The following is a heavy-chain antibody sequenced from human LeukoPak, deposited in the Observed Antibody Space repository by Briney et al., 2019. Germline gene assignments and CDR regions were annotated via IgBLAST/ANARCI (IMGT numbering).Heavy chain of an antibody. J-gene: IGHJ4*02. CDR2: ISSSSSYI. D-gene: IGHD3-16*01. Sequence: GSLRLSCAASGFTFSSYSVNWVRQAPGKGLEWVSSISSSSSYIYYADSVKGRFTISRDNAKNSLYLQMNSLRAEDTAVYYCARDLAGGPQVDYWGQGTLVTVSS. V-gene: IGHV3-21*01. CDR1: GFTFSSYS. CDR3: ARDLAGGPQVDY.